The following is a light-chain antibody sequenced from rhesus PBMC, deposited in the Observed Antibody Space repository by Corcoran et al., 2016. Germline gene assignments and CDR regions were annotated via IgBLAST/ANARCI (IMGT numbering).Light chain of an antibody. Sequence: ETVVTQSPATLSLSPGERATLSCRASQSVGSYLAWYQPKPGQAPRLRIYGASSRATGIPDRFSGSGSGTDVNLTISSLEPEDVGVYYCQQSSNLSPYSFGQGTKVEIK. CDR1: QSVGSY. J-gene: IGKJ2*01. V-gene: IGKV3-24*04. CDR3: QQSSNLSPYS. CDR2: GAS.